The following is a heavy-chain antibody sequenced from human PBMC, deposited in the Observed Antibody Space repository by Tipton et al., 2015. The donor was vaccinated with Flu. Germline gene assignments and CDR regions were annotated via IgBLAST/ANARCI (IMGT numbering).Heavy chain of an antibody. D-gene: IGHD3-10*01. Sequence: QLVQSGAEVKKPGASVKVSCKASGYTFTSYYMHWVRQAPGQGLEWMGIINPSGGSTSYAQKFQGRVTMTRDTSTSTVYMELSSLRSEDTAVFYCARDAGRGGYYYPCDCWGQRNLVTASS. J-gene: IGHJ4*02. CDR3: ARDAGRGGYYYPCDC. V-gene: IGHV1-46*01. CDR1: GYTFTSYY. CDR2: INPSGGST.